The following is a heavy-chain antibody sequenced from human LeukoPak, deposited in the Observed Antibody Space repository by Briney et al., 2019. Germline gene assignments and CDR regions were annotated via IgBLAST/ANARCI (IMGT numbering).Heavy chain of an antibody. CDR3: ARDRWAAAASFDY. CDR2: ISSSGSTI. V-gene: IGHV3-11*04. J-gene: IGHJ4*02. D-gene: IGHD6-13*01. Sequence: GGSLRLSCAASGFTFSDYYMSWIRQAPGKGLEWVSHISSSGSTIYYADSVKGRFTISRDNAKNSLYLQMNSLRAEDTAVYYCARDRWAAAASFDYWGQGTLVTVSS. CDR1: GFTFSDYY.